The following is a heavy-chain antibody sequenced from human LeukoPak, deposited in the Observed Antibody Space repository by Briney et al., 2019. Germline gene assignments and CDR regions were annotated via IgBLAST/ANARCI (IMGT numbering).Heavy chain of an antibody. V-gene: IGHV4-38-2*02. CDR3: ARDREGGDIVVVVAARYYMDV. D-gene: IGHD2-15*01. CDR2: IFHTGDV. Sequence: PSETLSLTCTVSGYSINSGYFWGWVRQPPGKGPEWIGSIFHTGDVYYNPSLKSRVTISVDTSKNQFSLKLSSVTAADTAVYYCARDREGGDIVVVVAARYYMDVWGKGTTVTISS. J-gene: IGHJ6*03. CDR1: GYSINSGYF.